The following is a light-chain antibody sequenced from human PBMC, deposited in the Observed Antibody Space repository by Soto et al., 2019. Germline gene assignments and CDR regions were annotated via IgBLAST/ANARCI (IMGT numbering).Light chain of an antibody. CDR3: QQRSTWPTFS. CDR1: QCLXSY. Sequence: IGVTQSASTLSLSLGERATLSCRASQCLXSYFAWYKTKLGQPTRLLIXYESNRGTGIPVRFSGSGSGRDFTLTISSLEPEDFAVYYCQQRSTWPTFSFGPGTKVDIK. CDR2: YES. J-gene: IGKJ3*01. V-gene: IGKV3-11*02.